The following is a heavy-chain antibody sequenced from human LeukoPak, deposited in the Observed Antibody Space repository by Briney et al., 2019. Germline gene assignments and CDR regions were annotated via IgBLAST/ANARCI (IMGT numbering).Heavy chain of an antibody. CDR2: MRNDGGEI. CDR3: AKDGGRYRFDY. Sequence: PGGSLRLSCAAPGFPFNYYNIHWVRQAPGKGLEWVAFMRNDGGEIHYADSVKGRFTISGDNSKNSLYLQMNSLRVGDTAVYFCAKDGGRYRFDYWGQGTLVTVSS. J-gene: IGHJ4*02. CDR1: GFPFNYYN. V-gene: IGHV3-30*02. D-gene: IGHD3-16*02.